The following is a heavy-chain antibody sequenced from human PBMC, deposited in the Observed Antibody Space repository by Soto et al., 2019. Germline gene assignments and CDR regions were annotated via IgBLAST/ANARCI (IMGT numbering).Heavy chain of an antibody. CDR3: ARLEASGSGSPIDY. Sequence: QVQLQESGPGLVKPSQTLFLTCTVSGVSISSGDYYWSWIRQPPGKVLECIGYIYYSGSTYYNPSIKRRVIISVDTSKTQFSLRLTSVTAADPAVYYCARLEASGSGSPIDYWGQGTLVTVSS. CDR2: IYYSGST. CDR1: GVSISSGDYY. J-gene: IGHJ4*02. D-gene: IGHD3-10*01. V-gene: IGHV4-30-4*01.